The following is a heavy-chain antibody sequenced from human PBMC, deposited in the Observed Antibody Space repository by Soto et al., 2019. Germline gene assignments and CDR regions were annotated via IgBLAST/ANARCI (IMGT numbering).Heavy chain of an antibody. V-gene: IGHV3-33*01. CDR2: IWYDGSNK. D-gene: IGHD3-10*01. Sequence: GGSLRLSCAASGFTFSSYGMHWVRQAPGKGLEWVAVIWYDGSNKYYADSVKGRFTISRDNSKNTLYLQMNSLRAEDTAVYYCARDRFMVRGVRAHWFDPWGQGTLVTVSS. CDR3: ARDRFMVRGVRAHWFDP. J-gene: IGHJ5*02. CDR1: GFTFSSYG.